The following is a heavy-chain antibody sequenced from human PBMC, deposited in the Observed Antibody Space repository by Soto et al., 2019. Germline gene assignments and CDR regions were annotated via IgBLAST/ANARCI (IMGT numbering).Heavy chain of an antibody. CDR1: GFTVSNDY. J-gene: IGHJ4*02. CDR3: ARGEGSGSNALGH. D-gene: IGHD3-16*01. CDR2: IQDGGSI. V-gene: IGHV3-66*01. Sequence: EGLLEESGGGFVQPGGSLRLSCAASGFTVSNDYMTWVRQAPRKGLEWVSVIQDGGSISYADSVRDRFTISRDNSKNTVFLEMTSLRPEDTAVYFCARGEGSGSNALGHWGQGTLVTVSS.